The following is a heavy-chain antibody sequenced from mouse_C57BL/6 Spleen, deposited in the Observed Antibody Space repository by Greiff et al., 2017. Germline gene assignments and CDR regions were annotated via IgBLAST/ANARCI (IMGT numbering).Heavy chain of an antibody. V-gene: IGHV1-39*01. CDR2: INPNYGTT. Sequence: EVQLVESGPELVKPGASVKISCKASGYSFTDYNMNWVKQSNGKSLEWIGVINPNYGTTSYNQKFKGKATLTVDQSSSTAYMQLYSLTSEDSAVYYCARSTTVVATRYFDYWGQGTTLTVSS. CDR1: GYSFTDYN. D-gene: IGHD1-1*01. J-gene: IGHJ2*01. CDR3: ARSTTVVATRYFDY.